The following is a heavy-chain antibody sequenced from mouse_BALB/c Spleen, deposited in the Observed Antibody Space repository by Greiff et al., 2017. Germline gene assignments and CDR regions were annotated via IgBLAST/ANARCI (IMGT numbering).Heavy chain of an antibody. CDR2: IWGDGST. CDR1: GFSLTGYG. CDR3: ARERGNGYFDV. V-gene: IGHV2-6-7*01. J-gene: IGHJ1*01. Sequence: QVQLKESGPGLVAPSQSLSITCTVSGFSLTGYGVNWVRQPPGKGLEWLGMIWGDGSTDYNSALKSRLSISKDNSKSQVFLKMNSLQTDDTARYYCARERGNGYFDVWGAGTTVTVSS. D-gene: IGHD2-1*01.